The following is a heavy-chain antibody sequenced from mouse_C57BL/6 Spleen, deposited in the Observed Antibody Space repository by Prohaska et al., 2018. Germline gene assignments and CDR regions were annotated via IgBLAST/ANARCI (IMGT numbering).Heavy chain of an antibody. CDR2: INSDGSAI. V-gene: IGHV11-2*01. D-gene: IGHD4-1*01. CDR1: GFTFSGFW. CDR3: MRGTGWYFDV. J-gene: IGHJ1*03. Sequence: HGGSRGLSCEGSGFTFSGFWMSWVRQTPGKTLEWIGDINSDGSAINYAPSIKDRFTIFRDNDKSTLYLQMSNVRSEDTATYFCMRGTGWYFDVWGTGTTVTVSS.